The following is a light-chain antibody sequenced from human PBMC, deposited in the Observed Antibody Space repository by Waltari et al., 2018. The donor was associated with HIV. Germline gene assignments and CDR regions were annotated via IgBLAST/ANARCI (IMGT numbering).Light chain of an antibody. CDR1: SGSVSTSYY. J-gene: IGLJ3*02. V-gene: IGLV8-61*01. CDR2: NTN. CDR3: VLYMGSGISV. Sequence: QTVVTQGPSFSVSPGGTVTLTCGLSSGSVSTSYYPSWYQQTPGQAPRTLIYNTNTRSSGVPDRFSGSILGNKAALTIAGAQADDESDYYCVLYMGSGISVFGGGTKLTVL.